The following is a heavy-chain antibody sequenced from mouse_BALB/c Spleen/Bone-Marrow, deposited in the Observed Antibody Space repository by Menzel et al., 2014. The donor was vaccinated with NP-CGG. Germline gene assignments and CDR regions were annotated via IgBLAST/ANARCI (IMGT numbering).Heavy chain of an antibody. CDR3: ARRKFGNHGFAY. Sequence: QVQLKEFGAELAKPGASVKMSRKASGYTFTSYWMHWVKQRPGQGLEWIGYINPSTDYTEYNQKFKDKATLTADKSSSTAYMQLSSLTSEDSAVYYCARRKFGNHGFAYWGQGTLVTVSA. V-gene: IGHV1-7*01. D-gene: IGHD2-10*02. CDR1: GYTFTSYW. J-gene: IGHJ3*01. CDR2: INPSTDYT.